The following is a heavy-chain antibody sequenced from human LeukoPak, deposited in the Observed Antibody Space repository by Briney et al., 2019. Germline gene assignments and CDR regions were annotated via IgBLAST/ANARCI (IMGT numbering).Heavy chain of an antibody. CDR2: INSSNTYI. CDR3: ARDVHERKRYGSGSYYKDYYYYMDV. J-gene: IGHJ6*03. CDR1: AFTFNSIS. D-gene: IGHD3-10*01. V-gene: IGHV3-21*01. Sequence: KTGGYLTLTCAASAFTFNSISMEWVRPAPGKGREGVTSINSSNTYIYHTDPVKGTITISRDNAKNSLYLQMNSLRAEETAVYYCARDVHERKRYGSGSYYKDYYYYMDVWGKGTAVTISS.